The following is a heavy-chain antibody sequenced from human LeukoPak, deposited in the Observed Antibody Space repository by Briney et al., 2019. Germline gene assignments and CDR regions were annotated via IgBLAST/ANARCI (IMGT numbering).Heavy chain of an antibody. D-gene: IGHD3-16*01. CDR1: GFTSSSYS. CDR3: ARDWGYYYYYGMDV. V-gene: IGHV3-21*01. J-gene: IGHJ6*02. CDR2: ISSSSSYI. Sequence: AGGSLRLSCAASGFTSSSYSMNLVRQAPGKGLEWVTSISSSSSYIYYADSVKGRFTIPRDNAKNSLYLKMNSLRAEDTAVYYCARDWGYYYYYGMDVWGQGTTVTVSS.